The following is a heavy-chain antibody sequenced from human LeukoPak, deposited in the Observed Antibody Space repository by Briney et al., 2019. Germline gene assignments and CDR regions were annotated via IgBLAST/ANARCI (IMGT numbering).Heavy chain of an antibody. CDR1: GFTFSSYS. CDR2: ISRSSSYI. CDR3: ARGASVVAGNDNAFDI. J-gene: IGHJ3*02. V-gene: IGHV3-21*06. D-gene: IGHD6-19*01. Sequence: GGSLRLSCVASGFTFSSYSMTWVRQAPGMGLEWVASISRSSSYIFYADSVKGRFTISRDDAKNSLYLQMNSLRAEDTAVYYCARGASVVAGNDNAFDIWGQGTMVTVSS.